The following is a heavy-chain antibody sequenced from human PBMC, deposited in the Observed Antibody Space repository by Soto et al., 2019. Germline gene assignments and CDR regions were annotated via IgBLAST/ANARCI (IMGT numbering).Heavy chain of an antibody. D-gene: IGHD3-16*02. CDR1: GGSISSSSHY. V-gene: IGHV4-31*03. CDR3: ARDPTFGGVIV. Sequence: SETLSLTCTVSGGSISSSSHYWGWIRQPPGKGLEWIGYIYYSGSTYYNPSLKSRVTISVDTSKNQFSLKLSSVTAADTAVYYCARDPTFGGVIVWGQGTLVTVSS. J-gene: IGHJ4*02. CDR2: IYYSGST.